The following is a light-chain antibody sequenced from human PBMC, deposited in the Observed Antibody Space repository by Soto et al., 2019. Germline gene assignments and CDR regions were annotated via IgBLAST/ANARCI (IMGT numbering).Light chain of an antibody. J-gene: IGKJ1*01. CDR1: QSVISSY. CDR2: GAS. Sequence: EIVLTQSPGTLSLSPGERATLSCRASQSVISSYLAWYRQKPGQAPRLLIYGASNRATGIPDRFSGSGSGTEFTLTISSLQPDDFATYYCQHYNSYSEAFGQGTKVDIK. CDR3: QHYNSYSEA. V-gene: IGKV3-20*01.